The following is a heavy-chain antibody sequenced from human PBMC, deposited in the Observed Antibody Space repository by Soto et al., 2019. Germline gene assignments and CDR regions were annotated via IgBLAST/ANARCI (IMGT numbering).Heavy chain of an antibody. V-gene: IGHV3-23*01. CDR2: ISGGSSVT. Sequence: GGSLRLSCTASGFTFSDYAMAWVRQAPGKGLEWVSTISGGSSVTYYGDSVKGRFTISRDNAKKTLFLQLNRLSAEDTATYYCAKVLSKNYYYPFDFWGQGTQVTVSS. D-gene: IGHD3-10*01. CDR3: AKVLSKNYYYPFDF. J-gene: IGHJ4*02. CDR1: GFTFSDYA.